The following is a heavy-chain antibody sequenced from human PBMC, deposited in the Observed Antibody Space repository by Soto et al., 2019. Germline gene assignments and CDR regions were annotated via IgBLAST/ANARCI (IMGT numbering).Heavy chain of an antibody. CDR1: GGSVSSGGYS. CDR2: ISHSGSP. Sequence: QVQLQESASRVVRPSQTLSVTCSVSGGSVSSGGYSWSWIRQSPGKGLEWIGFISHSGSPDCNPSLKSRVTISVDKSKNQISLEWSSVTAADTAVYYCTRGVLAWGPGTLVTVSS. CDR3: TRGVLA. D-gene: IGHD2-8*01. V-gene: IGHV4-30-2*06. J-gene: IGHJ5*02.